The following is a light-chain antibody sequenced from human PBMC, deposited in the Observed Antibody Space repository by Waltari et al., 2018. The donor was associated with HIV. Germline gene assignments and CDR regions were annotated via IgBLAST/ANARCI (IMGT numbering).Light chain of an antibody. J-gene: IGLJ3*02. CDR3: ATWDNSLRAM. V-gene: IGLV1-51*01. CDR2: ENN. CDR1: HSSIGTNF. Sequence: QSVLTQPPSVSAAPGQKVTISCSGSHSSIGTNFVSWYQHLPGTAPKLLIYENNRRPSRIPDRFSASKTGTSATLGITGLQTGDEAIYYCATWDNSLRAMFGGGTKLTVL.